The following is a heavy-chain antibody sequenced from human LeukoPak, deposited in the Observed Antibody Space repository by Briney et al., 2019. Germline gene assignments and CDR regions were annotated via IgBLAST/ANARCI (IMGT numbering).Heavy chain of an antibody. D-gene: IGHD2-15*01. CDR3: ARRVVVAATGQNWFDP. CDR1: GYSFTSYW. CDR2: IYPGDSDT. J-gene: IGHJ5*02. Sequence: GESLKISCKGSGYSFTSYWIGWVRQMPGKGLEWMGIIYPGDSDTRYSPSFQGQVTISADKSISTAYLQWSSLKASDTAMYYCARRVVVAATGQNWFDPWGQGTLVTVSS. V-gene: IGHV5-51*01.